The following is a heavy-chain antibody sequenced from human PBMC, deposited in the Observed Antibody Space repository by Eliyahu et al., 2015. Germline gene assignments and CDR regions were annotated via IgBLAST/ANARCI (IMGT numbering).Heavy chain of an antibody. V-gene: IGHV3-48*01. Sequence: EVQLVESGGHLVQPGGSLRLSCAASGFPFSSYSMNWVRQAPGKGLEXLSXXSYXSVTIHYADSVKGRFTISRDNAKNSLHLQMDNLRAEDTAMYYCAREALRVYNYGVPDYWGQGTLVTVSS. J-gene: IGHJ4*02. CDR2: XSYXSVTI. CDR1: GFPFSSYS. CDR3: AREALRVYNYGVPDY. D-gene: IGHD5/OR15-5a*01.